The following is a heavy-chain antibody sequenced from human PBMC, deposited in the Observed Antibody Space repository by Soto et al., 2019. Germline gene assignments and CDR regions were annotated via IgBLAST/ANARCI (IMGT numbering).Heavy chain of an antibody. Sequence: GASVKVSCKASGYTFTGYYMHWVRQAPGQGLEWMGWINPNSGGTNYAQKFQGRVTMTRDTSISTAYMELSRLRSDDTAVYYCARDLAAAGTPWYYYYGMDVWGQGTTVTVS. D-gene: IGHD6-13*01. CDR1: GYTFTGYY. CDR3: ARDLAAAGTPWYYYYGMDV. CDR2: INPNSGGT. V-gene: IGHV1-2*02. J-gene: IGHJ6*02.